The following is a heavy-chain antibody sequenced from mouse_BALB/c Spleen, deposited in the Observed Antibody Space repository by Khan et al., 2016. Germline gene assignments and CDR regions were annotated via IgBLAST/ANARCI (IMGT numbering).Heavy chain of an antibody. CDR2: INPNNGGS. Sequence: VQLQQSGPDLVKPGASVKISCKASGYSFTGYYMYWVKQSHEKSLEWIGRINPNNGGSYSNQKFKGKAILTVDKSSSTAYMELRSLTSEDSALSYCLRDAMDYWGQGPSVRVAS. V-gene: IGHV1-18*01. J-gene: IGHJ4*01. CDR3: LRDAMDY. CDR1: GYSFTGYY.